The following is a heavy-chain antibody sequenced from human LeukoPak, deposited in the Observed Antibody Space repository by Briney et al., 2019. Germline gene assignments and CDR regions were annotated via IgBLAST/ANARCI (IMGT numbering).Heavy chain of an antibody. V-gene: IGHV3-23*01. J-gene: IGHJ4*02. CDR1: GFTFSSYE. CDR2: ISGSGGST. CDR3: AKLGYCSGGSCYRSFSF. D-gene: IGHD2-15*01. Sequence: GGSLRLSCAASGFTFSSYEMNWVRQAPGKGLEWVSAISGSGGSTYYADSVKGRFTISRDNSKNTLYLQMNSLRAEDTAVYYCAKLGYCSGGSCYRSFSFWGQGTLVTVSS.